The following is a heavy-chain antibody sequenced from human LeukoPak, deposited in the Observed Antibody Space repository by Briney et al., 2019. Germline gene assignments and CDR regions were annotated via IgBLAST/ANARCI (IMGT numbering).Heavy chain of an antibody. CDR1: GGSISSYY. CDR3: ARAPTMVRGVTSFDY. J-gene: IGHJ4*02. D-gene: IGHD3-10*01. CDR2: IYYSGST. Sequence: PSETLSLTCTVSGGSISSYYWSWIRQPPGKGLEWIGYIYYSGSTNYSPSLKSRVTISVDTSKNQFPLKLSSVTAADTAVYYCARAPTMVRGVTSFDYWGQGTLVTVSS. V-gene: IGHV4-59*01.